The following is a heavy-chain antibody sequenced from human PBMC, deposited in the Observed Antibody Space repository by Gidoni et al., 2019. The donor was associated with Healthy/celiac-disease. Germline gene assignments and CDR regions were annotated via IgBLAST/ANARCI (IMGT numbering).Heavy chain of an antibody. J-gene: IGHJ4*02. CDR3: ARGVGATTGSY. V-gene: IGHV3-48*01. CDR1: GFTFSSYS. D-gene: IGHD1-26*01. Sequence: EVQLVESGGGLVQPGGSLGPSCAASGFTFSSYSMNWVRQAPGKGLEWVSYISSSSSTIYYADSVKGRFTISRDNAKNSLYLQMNSLRAEDTAVYYCARGVGATTGSYWGQGTLVTVSS. CDR2: ISSSSSTI.